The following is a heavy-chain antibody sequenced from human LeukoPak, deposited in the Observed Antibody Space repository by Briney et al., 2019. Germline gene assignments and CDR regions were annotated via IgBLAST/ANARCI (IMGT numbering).Heavy chain of an antibody. CDR2: IYYSGST. CDR3: ASTYCSGGSCYRGWFDP. V-gene: IGHV4-31*03. J-gene: IGHJ5*02. CDR1: GGSISSGGYY. Sequence: PSETLSLTCTVSGGSISSGGYYWSRIRQHPGKGLEWIGYIYYSGSTYYNPSLKSRVTISVDTSKNQFSLKLSSVTAADTAVYYCASTYCSGGSCYRGWFDPWGQGTLVTVSS. D-gene: IGHD2-15*01.